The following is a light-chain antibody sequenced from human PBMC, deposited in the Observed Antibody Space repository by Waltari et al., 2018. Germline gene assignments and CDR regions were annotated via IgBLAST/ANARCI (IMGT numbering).Light chain of an antibody. V-gene: IGKV4-1*01. J-gene: IGKJ1*01. CDR3: QQYYNTPLT. Sequence: DIVMTQSPDSLAVSLGERATINCKSSQSVLYSSNNENYLAWYQQKAGQPPNLLIIWASTRQSGVPDRFIGCGSGTDFTLTISSLQTEDVAVYYCQQYYNTPLTFGQGTKVEI. CDR1: QSVLYSSNNENY. CDR2: WAS.